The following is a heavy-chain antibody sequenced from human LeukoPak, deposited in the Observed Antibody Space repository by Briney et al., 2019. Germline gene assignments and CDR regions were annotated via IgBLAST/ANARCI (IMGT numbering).Heavy chain of an antibody. CDR2: IRLDGTNQ. CDR3: AKGTTIFGVVKYYFDY. J-gene: IGHJ4*02. CDR1: GFTFNNYG. V-gene: IGHV3-30*02. D-gene: IGHD3-3*01. Sequence: PGGSLRLSCAASGFTFNNYGMHWVRQAPGKGLEWVSFIRLDGTNQYYSDSVKGRFTISRDNSRNTLYLQMSSLRVEDTAVYYCAKGTTIFGVVKYYFDYWGQGTLVTVSS.